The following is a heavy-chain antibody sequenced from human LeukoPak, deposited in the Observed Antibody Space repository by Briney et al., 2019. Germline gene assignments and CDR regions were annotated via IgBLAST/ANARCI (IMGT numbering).Heavy chain of an antibody. CDR2: VSASGAI. J-gene: IGHJ3*02. V-gene: IGHV4-4*07. CDR1: GVSVGSHF. D-gene: IGHD2-21*01. Sequence: SETLSLTCSVSGVSVGSHFWSRVRQPAGKALEWIGRVSASGAISSNPSLNSRVTMSLDTSKNQFSLKLTSVTAADTAVYFCARAYCGGDCTAGGAFDMWGQGTMVTVSS. CDR3: ARAYCGGDCTAGGAFDM.